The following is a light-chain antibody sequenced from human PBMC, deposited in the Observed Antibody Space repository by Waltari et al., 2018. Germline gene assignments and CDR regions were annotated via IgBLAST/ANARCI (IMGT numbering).Light chain of an antibody. CDR3: QTWDTNIVV. V-gene: IGLV4-69*01. Sequence: QLLVTQSPSASASLGASVKLTCTLSSGHTSYAIAWHQHQSEKGPRFLMSVTSDGENTKGDGMPDRCAGSSSGAERYLNIYSLQSEDEADYYCQTWDTNIVVFGGGTKVTVL. CDR2: VTSDGEN. CDR1: SGHTSYA. J-gene: IGLJ2*01.